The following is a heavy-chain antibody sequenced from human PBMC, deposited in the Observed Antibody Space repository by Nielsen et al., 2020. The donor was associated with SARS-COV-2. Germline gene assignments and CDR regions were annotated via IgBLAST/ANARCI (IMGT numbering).Heavy chain of an antibody. CDR1: GYTFTSYY. CDR3: ARAQLRSTWDFDS. D-gene: IGHD2-2*01. CDR2: INPSGGST. Sequence: ASVKVSCKASGYTFTSYYMHWVRQAPGQGLESMGIINPSGGSTSYAQKFQGRVTMTRDTSTSTVYMELTTLRSEDTATYYCARAQLRSTWDFDSWGQGTLVTVSS. J-gene: IGHJ4*02. V-gene: IGHV1-46*01.